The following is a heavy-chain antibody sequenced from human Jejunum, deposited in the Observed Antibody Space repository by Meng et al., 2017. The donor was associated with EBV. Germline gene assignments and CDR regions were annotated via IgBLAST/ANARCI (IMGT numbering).Heavy chain of an antibody. J-gene: IGHJ4*02. D-gene: IGHD6-13*01. CDR1: GYTFTSND. V-gene: IGHV1-8*01. Sequence: GQLWRVGAEVKKPGASVKVSCKASGYTFTSNDINWVRQATGQGLEWIGWMNPSSDDTGFAQKFQGRVTVTRDNSINTAYMELSSLTSDDTAVYYCARAVGAAGSMVNFDYWGQGTLVTVSS. CDR2: MNPSSDDT. CDR3: ARAVGAAGSMVNFDY.